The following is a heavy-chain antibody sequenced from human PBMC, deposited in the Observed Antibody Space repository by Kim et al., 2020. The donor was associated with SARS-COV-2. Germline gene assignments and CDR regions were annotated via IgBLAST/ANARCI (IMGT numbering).Heavy chain of an antibody. CDR3: ARSASIYFFAMDV. CDR1: GGSISSFD. CDR2: INDSGNT. V-gene: IGHV4-59*01. Sequence: SETLSLTCTVSGGSISSFDWNWIRQPPGKGLEWIGSINDSGNTDNNPSLKSRLTISIDTSKTQFSLKLSSVTAADTAVYYCARSASIYFFAMDVWGQGTTIAVSS. J-gene: IGHJ6*02.